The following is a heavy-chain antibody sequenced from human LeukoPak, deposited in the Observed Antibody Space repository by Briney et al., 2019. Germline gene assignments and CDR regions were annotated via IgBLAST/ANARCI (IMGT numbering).Heavy chain of an antibody. J-gene: IGHJ4*02. CDR1: GFTFSSYE. Sequence: GGSLRLSCAASGFTFSSYEMNWVRQAPGKGLEWVSYISYTDNTIYYADSVKGRFTISRDNAKISLYLQMDSLRVEDTAVYYCARSPGYGDYGHHDYWGQGTLVTVSS. CDR3: ARSPGYGDYGHHDY. V-gene: IGHV3-48*03. CDR2: ISYTDNTI. D-gene: IGHD4-17*01.